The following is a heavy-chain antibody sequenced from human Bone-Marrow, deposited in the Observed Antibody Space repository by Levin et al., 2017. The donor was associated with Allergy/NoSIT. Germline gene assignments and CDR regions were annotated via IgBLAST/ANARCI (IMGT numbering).Heavy chain of an antibody. D-gene: IGHD3-9*01. J-gene: IGHJ4*02. V-gene: IGHV1-69*13. CDR1: GGTFSSSA. Sequence: ASVKVSCEASGGTFSSSAISWVRQAPGQGLEWMGGIIPIFGTTNSAQKFQGRVTITADESTTTAYMELSSLRSDDTAMYYCASGDVLTGYSLDFWGQGTLITVSS. CDR3: ASGDVLTGYSLDF. CDR2: IIPIFGTT.